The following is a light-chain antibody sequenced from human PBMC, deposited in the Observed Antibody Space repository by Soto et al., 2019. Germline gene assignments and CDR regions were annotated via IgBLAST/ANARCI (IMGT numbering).Light chain of an antibody. V-gene: IGKV1-5*03. J-gene: IGKJ1*01. CDR3: QQYNTFLPT. CDR2: KAS. CDR1: QSISNW. Sequence: DIQMTQSPSTLSASVGDRVTITCRASQSISNWLAWYQQRPGRAPKLLIYKASNLQSGFPSRFSGSGSGQAFPLTINSLQPDDFAIYYCQQYNTFLPTFGEGTKVEFK.